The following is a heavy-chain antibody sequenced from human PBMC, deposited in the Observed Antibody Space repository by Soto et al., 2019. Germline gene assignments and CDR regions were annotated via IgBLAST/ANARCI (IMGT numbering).Heavy chain of an antibody. CDR3: ARANLEWLSKYNFDY. J-gene: IGHJ4*02. Sequence: GGSLRLSCAASGFTFSDYYMSWIRQAPGKGLEWVSYIRSSGSTIYYADSVKGRFTISRDNAKNSLYLQMNSLRAEDTAVYYCARANLEWLSKYNFDYWGQGTLVTVSS. CDR2: IRSSGSTI. V-gene: IGHV3-11*01. CDR1: GFTFSDYY. D-gene: IGHD3-3*01.